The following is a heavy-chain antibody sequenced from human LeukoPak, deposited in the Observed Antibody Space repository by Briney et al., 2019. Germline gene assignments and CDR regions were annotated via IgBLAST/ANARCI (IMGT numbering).Heavy chain of an antibody. D-gene: IGHD3-10*01. CDR1: GFTFSIYA. V-gene: IGHV3-23*01. CDR3: AKDLERDYYGSGSYYRPRDYFDY. Sequence: GGSLRLSCAASGFTFSIYAMSWVRQAPGKGLEWVSAISGSGGSTYYADSVKGRFTISRDNSKNTLYLQMNSLRAEDTAVYYCAKDLERDYYGSGSYYRPRDYFDYWGQGTLVTVSS. J-gene: IGHJ4*02. CDR2: ISGSGGST.